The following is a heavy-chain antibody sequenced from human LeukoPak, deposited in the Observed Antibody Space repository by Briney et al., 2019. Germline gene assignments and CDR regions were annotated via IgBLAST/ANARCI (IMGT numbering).Heavy chain of an antibody. D-gene: IGHD3-10*01. CDR2: ISAYNGNT. CDR3: AKPGPYYYGSGSYSN. J-gene: IGHJ4*02. V-gene: IGHV1-18*01. Sequence: ASVKVSCKASGYTFTSYGISWVRQAPGQGLEWMGWISAYNGNTNYAQKLQGRVTMTTDTSTSTAYMELRSLRSDDTAVYYCAKPGPYYYGSGSYSNWGQGTLVTVSS. CDR1: GYTFTSYG.